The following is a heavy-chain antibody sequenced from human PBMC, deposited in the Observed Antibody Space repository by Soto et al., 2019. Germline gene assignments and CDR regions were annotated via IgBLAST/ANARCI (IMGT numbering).Heavy chain of an antibody. J-gene: IGHJ1*01. D-gene: IGHD3-10*01. V-gene: IGHV5-51*01. CDR2: IKPGGSDL. Sequence: GESLKISCKGVGYRLDAAWIGWVRQMPGKGLEWMGIIKPGGSDLRYSPSFRGQVTISADAAVNTAYLQWDSLKASDTAMYYCARQITYICHLWGQGTLVTVS. CDR1: GYRLDAAW. CDR3: ARQITYICHL.